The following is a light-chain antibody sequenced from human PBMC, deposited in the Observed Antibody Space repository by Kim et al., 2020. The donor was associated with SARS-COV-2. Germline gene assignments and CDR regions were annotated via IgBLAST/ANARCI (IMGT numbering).Light chain of an antibody. Sequence: QAGLTQPPSVSKGLRQTATLTCTGNSNNVGYQGAAWLQQHQGHPPKLLSYRNNNRPSGISERLSASRSGTTASLTITGLQPEDEADYYCSAWDNCLNVWVFGGGTKLTVL. J-gene: IGLJ3*02. V-gene: IGLV10-54*01. CDR2: RNN. CDR1: SNNVGYQG. CDR3: SAWDNCLNVWV.